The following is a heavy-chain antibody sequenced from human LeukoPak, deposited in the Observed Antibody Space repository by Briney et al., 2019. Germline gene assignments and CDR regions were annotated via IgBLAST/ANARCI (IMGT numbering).Heavy chain of an antibody. V-gene: IGHV3-74*01. J-gene: IGHJ4*02. CDR1: GFTFSSYW. CDR2: IKSDGSST. CDR3: ARGDGYGMDY. Sequence: GGSLRLSCAASGFTFSSYWMHWVGQAPGKGLVWVSRIKSDGSSTSYADSVKGRFTISRDNAKNTLYLQMNSLRAEDMAVYYCARGDGYGMDYWGQGTRVTVSS. D-gene: IGHD5-24*01.